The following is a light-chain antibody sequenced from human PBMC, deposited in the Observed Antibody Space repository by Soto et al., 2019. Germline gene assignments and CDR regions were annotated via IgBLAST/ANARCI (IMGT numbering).Light chain of an antibody. J-gene: IGKJ3*01. CDR3: QQYGSSPFT. CDR1: QSVSSSF. Sequence: EIVLTQSPGTLSLSPGERATLSCRASQSVSSSFLAWYQQKPGQAPRLLIYGASSRDTGIPERFSGSGSGTDFTLTISRLEPEDFAVYYCQQYGSSPFTFGPGTKVDFK. CDR2: GAS. V-gene: IGKV3-20*01.